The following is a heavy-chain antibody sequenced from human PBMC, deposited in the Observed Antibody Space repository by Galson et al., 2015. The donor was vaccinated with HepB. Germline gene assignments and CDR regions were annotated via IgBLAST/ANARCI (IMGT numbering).Heavy chain of an antibody. V-gene: IGHV1-18*01. CDR2: SSTYNGDT. CDR3: ATWLSGSAGS. D-gene: IGHD1-26*01. Sequence: SCKASGYRFDEYLISWVRQAPGQGLEWMGWSSTYNGDTSYAQNLQGRVTMTTDTSTRTSYMELRSLRSDDTAVYYCATWLSGSAGSWGQGTLVTVSS. J-gene: IGHJ5*02. CDR1: GYRFDEYL.